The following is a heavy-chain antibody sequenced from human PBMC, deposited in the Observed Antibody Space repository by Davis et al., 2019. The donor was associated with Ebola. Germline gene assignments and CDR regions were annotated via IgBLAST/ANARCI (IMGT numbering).Heavy chain of an antibody. CDR1: GFTFSSYS. CDR2: IWYDGSNK. J-gene: IGHJ6*02. D-gene: IGHD3-3*01. CDR3: ARETDYDFWSGYPYGMDV. Sequence: GGSLRLSCAASGFTFSSYSMNWVRQAPGKGLEWVAVIWYDGSNKYYADSVKGRFTISRDNSKNTLYLQMNSLRAEDTAVYYCARETDYDFWSGYPYGMDVWGQGTTVTVSS. V-gene: IGHV3-33*08.